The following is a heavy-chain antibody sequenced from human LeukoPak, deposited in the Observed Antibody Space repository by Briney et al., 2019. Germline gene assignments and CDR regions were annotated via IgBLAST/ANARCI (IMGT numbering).Heavy chain of an antibody. J-gene: IGHJ1*01. CDR2: IYHSGST. CDR3: ARHSGLYSSSWPFQH. V-gene: IGHV4-4*02. D-gene: IGHD6-13*01. Sequence: PSETLSLTCAVSGGSISSSNWWSWVRQPPGKGLEWIGEIYHSGSTNYNPSLKSRVTISVDKSKNQFSLKLSSVTAADTAVYYCARHSGLYSSSWPFQHWGQGTLVTVSS. CDR1: GGSISSSNW.